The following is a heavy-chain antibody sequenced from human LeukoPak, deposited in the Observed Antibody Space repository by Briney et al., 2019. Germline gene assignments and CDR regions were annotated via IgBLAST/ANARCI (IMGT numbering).Heavy chain of an antibody. V-gene: IGHV1-2*02. CDR1: GYTLTGYY. CDR2: INPNSGGT. J-gene: IGHJ4*02. Sequence: ASVKVSCKASGYTLTGYYMHWVRQAPGQGLEWMGWINPNSGGTNYAQKFQGRVTMTRDTSISTAYMELSRLRSGDTAVYYWARELNQAAAGNDYWGQGTLVTVSS. CDR3: ARELNQAAAGNDY. D-gene: IGHD6-13*01.